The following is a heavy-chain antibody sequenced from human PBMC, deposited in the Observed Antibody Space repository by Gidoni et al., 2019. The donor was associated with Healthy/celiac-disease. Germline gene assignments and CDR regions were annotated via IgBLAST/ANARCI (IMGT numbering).Heavy chain of an antibody. V-gene: IGHV1-18*01. J-gene: IGHJ6*02. CDR3: ARDTPPYYDFWSGYVPRVYGMDV. Sequence: QVQLVQSGAEVKKPGASVKVSCKAAGYTFTSYGISRSRRAPGQWLEWMGGISAYNGNTSYAQKLQGRVTMTTATSTSTAYMELRSLRSDDTAVYYCARDTPPYYDFWSGYVPRVYGMDVWGQGTTVTVSS. CDR1: GYTFTSYG. CDR2: ISAYNGNT. D-gene: IGHD3-3*01.